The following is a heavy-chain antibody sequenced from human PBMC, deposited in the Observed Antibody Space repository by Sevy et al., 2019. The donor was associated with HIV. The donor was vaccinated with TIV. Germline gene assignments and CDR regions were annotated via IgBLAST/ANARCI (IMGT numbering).Heavy chain of an antibody. CDR2: TSGGGGST. CDR1: GFSFSNYG. J-gene: IGHJ4*02. CDR3: AKGGECYVWGGHYDY. D-gene: IGHD3-16*01. Sequence: GGSLRLSCEASGFSFSNYGMNWVRQAPGKGLEGVSGTSGGGGSTYYADSVKGRFTISRDNSKNSLYLQMNGMRAEDTAVYCCAKGGECYVWGGHYDYWGQGTLVTVSS. V-gene: IGHV3-23*01.